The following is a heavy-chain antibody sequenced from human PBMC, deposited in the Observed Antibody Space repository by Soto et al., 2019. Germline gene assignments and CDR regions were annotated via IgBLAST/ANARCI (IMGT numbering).Heavy chain of an antibody. V-gene: IGHV4-4*02. Sequence: QVQLQESGPGLVKPSGTLSLTCAVSGGSISSSNWWSWVRQPPGKGLEWIGEIYHSGSTNYNPSLKSRVTISVDKSKNPFSLKLRSVTAADTAVYYCARKYNGKYIGGWFDPWGQGNLVTVSS. D-gene: IGHD1-7*01. CDR1: GGSISSSNW. CDR3: ARKYNGKYIGGWFDP. CDR2: IYHSGST. J-gene: IGHJ5*02.